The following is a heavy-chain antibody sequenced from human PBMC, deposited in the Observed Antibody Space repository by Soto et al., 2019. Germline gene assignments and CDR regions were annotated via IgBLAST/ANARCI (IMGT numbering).Heavy chain of an antibody. J-gene: IGHJ4*02. CDR2: ISSSGNTI. CDR1: GFTFSDYY. Sequence: QVQLVESGGGLVKTSGSLRIACAASGFTFSDYYMSWVHQAPGKGLAWVSYISSSGNTIYYADSVKGRFTISRDNAKNSVYLQMNSLRAEDTALYFCAKMSSENYYDPVFSWGQGTLVTVSS. V-gene: IGHV3-11*01. CDR3: AKMSSENYYDPVFS. D-gene: IGHD3-22*01.